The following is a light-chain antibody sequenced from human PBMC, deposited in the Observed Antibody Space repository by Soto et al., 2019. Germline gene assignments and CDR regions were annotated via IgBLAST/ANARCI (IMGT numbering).Light chain of an antibody. CDR2: GAS. V-gene: IGKV3-20*01. Sequence: EIVLTQSAGTLSFYPGERATLSCRASQSITNNYLAWYQQKAGQVPRLLLYGASTRPTGIPDRFSGSGSGTDFTLTISRLEPDDFAVYYCQHYGSSPRTFGQGTKVDIK. CDR3: QHYGSSPRT. CDR1: QSITNNY. J-gene: IGKJ1*01.